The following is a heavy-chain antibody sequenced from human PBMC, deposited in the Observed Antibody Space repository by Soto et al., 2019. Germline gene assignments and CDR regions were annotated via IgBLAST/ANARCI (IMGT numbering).Heavy chain of an antibody. CDR1: GYTFTSYA. CDR2: INAGNGNT. CDR3: ARGFGEFDWLYQYYYYGMDV. Sequence: ASVKVSCKASGYTFTSYAMHWVRHAPGQRLEWMGWINAGNGNTKYSQKFQGRVTITRDTSAGTAYMELSSLRSEDTAVYYCARGFGEFDWLYQYYYYGMDVWGQGTTVTVSS. J-gene: IGHJ6*02. D-gene: IGHD3-9*01. V-gene: IGHV1-3*01.